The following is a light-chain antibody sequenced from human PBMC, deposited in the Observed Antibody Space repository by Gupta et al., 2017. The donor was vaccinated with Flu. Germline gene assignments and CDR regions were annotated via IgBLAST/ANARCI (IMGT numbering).Light chain of an antibody. CDR3: GTWDSRLGAWV. Sequence: KLTLPFSGSTSNIENNYVAWYQQHPGTAPKLIIYEDNKRPPGSPDRFSGSKSDTSATLCITGLQTGDEADYCCGTWDSRLGAWVFGGGTKLTVL. J-gene: IGLJ3*02. CDR1: TSNIENNY. CDR2: EDN. V-gene: IGLV1-51*02.